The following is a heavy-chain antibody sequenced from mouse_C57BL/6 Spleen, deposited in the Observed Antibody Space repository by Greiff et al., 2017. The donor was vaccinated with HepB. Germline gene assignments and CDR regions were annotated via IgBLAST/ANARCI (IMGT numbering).Heavy chain of an antibody. CDR3: ARVLDYYAMDY. CDR2: IHPNSGST. CDR1: GYTFTSYW. D-gene: IGHD2-10*02. V-gene: IGHV1-64*01. Sequence: QVQLQQSGAELVKPGASVKLSCKASGYTFTSYWMHWVKQRPGQGLEWIGMIHPNSGSTNYNEKFKSKATLTVDKSSSTAYMQLSSLTSEDSAVYYCARVLDYYAMDYWGQGTSVTVSS. J-gene: IGHJ4*01.